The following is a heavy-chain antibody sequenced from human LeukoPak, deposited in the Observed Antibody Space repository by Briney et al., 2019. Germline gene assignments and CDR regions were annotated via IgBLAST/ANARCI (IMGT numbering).Heavy chain of an antibody. D-gene: IGHD2-2*01. V-gene: IGHV1-18*01. J-gene: IGHJ6*02. CDR1: GYTFTSHG. CDR2: ISAYNGNT. CDR3: ARDTPDIVVVPAAIQRYYYYGMDV. Sequence: ASVKVSCKASGYTFTSHGISWVRQAPGQGLEWMGWISAYNGNTNYAQKLQGRVTMTTDTSTSTAYMELRSLRSDDTAVYYCARDTPDIVVVPAAIQRYYYYGMDVWGQGTTVTVSS.